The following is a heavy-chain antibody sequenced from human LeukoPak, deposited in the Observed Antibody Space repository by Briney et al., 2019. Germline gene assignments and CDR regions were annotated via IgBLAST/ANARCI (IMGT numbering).Heavy chain of an antibody. CDR3: AKWTDSGYEGDYYFDY. D-gene: IGHD5-12*01. J-gene: IGHJ4*02. V-gene: IGHV3-30*02. Sequence: GGSLRLSCAASGFTFSNYGMHWVRQAPGKGLEWVAVIWYDGSNKYYADSVKGRFTISRDNSKNTLYLQMNSLRAEDTAVYYCAKWTDSGYEGDYYFDYWGQGTLVTVSS. CDR1: GFTFSNYG. CDR2: IWYDGSNK.